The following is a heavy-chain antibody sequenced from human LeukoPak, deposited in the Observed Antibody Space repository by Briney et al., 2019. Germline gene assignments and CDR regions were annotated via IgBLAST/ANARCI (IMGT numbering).Heavy chain of an antibody. CDR1: GGTFSSYA. CDR2: IIPIFGTA. J-gene: IGHJ5*02. Sequence: GASVKVSCKASGGTFSSYAISWVRQAPGQGLEWMGGIIPIFGTANYAQKFQGRVTITTDESTSTAYMELSSLRSEDTAVYYCAREMARSSGFDPWGQGTLVTVSS. V-gene: IGHV1-69*05. D-gene: IGHD5-24*01. CDR3: AREMARSSGFDP.